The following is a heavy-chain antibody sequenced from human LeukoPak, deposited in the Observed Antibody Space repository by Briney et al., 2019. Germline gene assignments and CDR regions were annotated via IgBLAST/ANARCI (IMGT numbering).Heavy chain of an antibody. J-gene: IGHJ5*02. CDR3: ARDQSGGYYGNWFDP. CDR2: IYYSGST. CDR1: GGSISSSSYY. D-gene: IGHD3-22*01. V-gene: IGHV4-39*07. Sequence: SETLSLTCTVSGGSISSSSYYWGWIRQPPGKGLGWIGSIYYSGSTYYNPSLKSRVTISVDTSKNQFSLKLSSVTAADTAVYYCARDQSGGYYGNWFDPWGQGTLVTVSS.